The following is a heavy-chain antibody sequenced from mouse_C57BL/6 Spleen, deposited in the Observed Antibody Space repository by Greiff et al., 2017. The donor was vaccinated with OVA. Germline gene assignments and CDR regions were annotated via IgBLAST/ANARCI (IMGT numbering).Heavy chain of an antibody. CDR1: GYTFTDYE. CDR2: IDPETGGT. Sequence: QVQLKESGAELVRPGASVTLSCKASGYTFTDYEMHWVKQTPVHGLEWIGAIDPETGGTAYNQKFKGKAILTADKSSSTAYMELRSLTSEDSAVYYCTRGGTSDAMDYWGKGTSVTVSS. V-gene: IGHV1-15*01. CDR3: TRGGTSDAMDY. D-gene: IGHD3-3*01. J-gene: IGHJ4*01.